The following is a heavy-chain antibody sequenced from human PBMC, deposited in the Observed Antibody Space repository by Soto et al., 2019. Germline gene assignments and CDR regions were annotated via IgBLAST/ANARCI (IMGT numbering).Heavy chain of an antibody. CDR3: ARDLRVVVAATTYYYGMDV. J-gene: IGHJ6*02. D-gene: IGHD2-15*01. CDR2: IYYSGST. Sequence: QVQLQESGPGLVKPSHTLSLTCTVSGGSISSGDYYWSWLRQPPGKGLEWIGYIYYSGSTYYNPSLKSRVTISVDTSKNHFSLKLSSVTAADTAVYYCARDLRVVVAATTYYYGMDVWGQGTTVTVSS. CDR1: GGSISSGDYY. V-gene: IGHV4-30-4*01.